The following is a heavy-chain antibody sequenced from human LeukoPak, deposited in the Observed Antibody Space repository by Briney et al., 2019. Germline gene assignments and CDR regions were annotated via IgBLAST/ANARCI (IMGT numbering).Heavy chain of an antibody. J-gene: IGHJ6*02. D-gene: IGHD3-9*01. V-gene: IGHV3-9*01. CDR1: GFTFDDYA. Sequence: GGSLRLSCAASGFTFDDYAMHWVRQAPGKGLEWVSGISWNSGSIGYADSVKGRFTISRDNAKNSLYLQVNSLRAEDTALYYCAKDMRQDLVYYYYGMDVWGQGTTVTVSS. CDR2: ISWNSGSI. CDR3: AKDMRQDLVYYYYGMDV.